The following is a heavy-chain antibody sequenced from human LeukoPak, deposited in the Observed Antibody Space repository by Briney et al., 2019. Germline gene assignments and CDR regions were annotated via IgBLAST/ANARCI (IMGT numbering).Heavy chain of an antibody. V-gene: IGHV3-23*01. CDR2: IRGSGDTT. J-gene: IGHJ4*01. CDR3: AKDRGY. CDR1: GTTLSNYG. Sequence: GGSLRLSCAVSGTTLSNYGMSWLRQAPGKGLEWVSGIRGSGDTTYYADSVKGRFTISRDNSKNTLYLQMSSLRTEDTAVYYCAKDRGYWGQGTLVTVSS.